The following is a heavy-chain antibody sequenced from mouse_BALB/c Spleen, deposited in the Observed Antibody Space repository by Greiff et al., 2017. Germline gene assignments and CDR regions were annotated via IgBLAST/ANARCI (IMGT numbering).Heavy chain of an antibody. D-gene: IGHD2-3*01. Sequence: EVQLVESGPGLVKPSQSLTLSCTASGYTFTSYYVWYLIRQSPGNLLELMGNISYSGSTSYNNTLKSRISITRDTSKNPFFLQLNTVTTEDTATYYCARYDGYYDYAMDYWGQGTSVTVSS. CDR1: GYTFTSYYV. V-gene: IGHV3-2*02. CDR2: ISYSGST. J-gene: IGHJ4*01. CDR3: ARYDGYYDYAMDY.